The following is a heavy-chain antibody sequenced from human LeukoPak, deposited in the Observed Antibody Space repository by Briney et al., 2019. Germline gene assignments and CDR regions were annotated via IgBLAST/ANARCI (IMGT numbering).Heavy chain of an antibody. CDR2: IYYSGST. CDR1: GGSISSYY. J-gene: IGHJ4*02. CDR3: ARLDSMTSYFDY. D-gene: IGHD2-2*03. Sequence: KPSETLSLTCTVSGGSISSYYWSWMRQPPGKGLEWIGYIYYSGSTNYNPSLKSRVTISVDTSKNQFSLKLSSVTAADTAVYYCARLDSMTSYFDYWGQGTLVTVSS. V-gene: IGHV4-59*08.